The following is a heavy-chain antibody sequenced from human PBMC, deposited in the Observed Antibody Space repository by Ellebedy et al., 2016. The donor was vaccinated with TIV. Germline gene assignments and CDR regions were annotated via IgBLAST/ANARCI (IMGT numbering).Heavy chain of an antibody. Sequence: AASVKVSCKASGYTFTSYYMHWVRQAPGQGLEWMGIINPSGGSTSYAQKFQGRVTMTRDTSTSTVYMELSSLRSEDTAVYYCATAPRGVNWFDPWGQGTLVTVSS. CDR2: INPSGGST. CDR3: ATAPRGVNWFDP. J-gene: IGHJ5*02. V-gene: IGHV1-46*01. CDR1: GYTFTSYY. D-gene: IGHD3-10*01.